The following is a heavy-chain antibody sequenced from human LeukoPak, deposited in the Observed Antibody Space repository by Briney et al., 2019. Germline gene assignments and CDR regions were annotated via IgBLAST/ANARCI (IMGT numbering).Heavy chain of an antibody. CDR2: INHSGST. D-gene: IGHD6-6*01. CDR1: GGSFSGYY. V-gene: IGHV4-34*01. Sequence: PSETLSLTCAVYGGSFSGYYWSWIRQPPGKGLEWIGEINHSGSTNYNPSLKSRVTISVDTSKNQISLKLSSVTAADTAVYYCARGRDSIAARHFDYWGQGTLVTVSS. J-gene: IGHJ4*02. CDR3: ARGRDSIAARHFDY.